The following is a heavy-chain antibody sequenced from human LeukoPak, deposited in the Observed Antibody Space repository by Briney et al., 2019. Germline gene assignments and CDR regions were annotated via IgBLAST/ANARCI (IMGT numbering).Heavy chain of an antibody. Sequence: SETLSLTCTVSGGSISSYYWSWIRQPPGQGLEWIGYIYYSGSTNYNPSLKSRVTISVDTSKNQFSLKLSSVTAADTAVYYCARVRSGDRGYCSSTSCLRYGMDVWGQGTTVTVSS. CDR3: ARVRSGDRGYCSSTSCLRYGMDV. D-gene: IGHD2-2*01. CDR2: IYYSGST. CDR1: GGSISSYY. V-gene: IGHV4-59*01. J-gene: IGHJ6*02.